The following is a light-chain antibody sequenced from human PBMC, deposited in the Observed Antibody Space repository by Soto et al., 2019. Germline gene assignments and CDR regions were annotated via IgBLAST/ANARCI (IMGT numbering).Light chain of an antibody. J-gene: IGKJ4*01. Sequence: DIQLTQSPSFLSASVRGRVTITCRASQVLSSYLAWYQQKPGKAPKLLIYGVSTLQSGVPSRFSGSGSGTEFTLTISSLQPEDFATYYCQQLNTYPLTFGGGTKVEIK. V-gene: IGKV1-9*01. CDR1: QVLSSY. CDR3: QQLNTYPLT. CDR2: GVS.